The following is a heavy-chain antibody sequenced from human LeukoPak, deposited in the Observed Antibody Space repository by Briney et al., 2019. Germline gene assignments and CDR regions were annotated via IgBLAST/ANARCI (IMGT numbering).Heavy chain of an antibody. CDR2: IYYSGST. D-gene: IGHD4-11*01. CDR1: GGSVSSYY. J-gene: IGHJ4*02. Sequence: SETLSLTCTVSGGSVSSYYWSWIRQPPGKGLEWIGYIYYSGSTNYNPSLKSRVTISVDTSKNQFSLKLSSVTAADTAVYYCARGWGTVTCDYWGQGTLVTVSS. V-gene: IGHV4-59*02. CDR3: ARGWGTVTCDY.